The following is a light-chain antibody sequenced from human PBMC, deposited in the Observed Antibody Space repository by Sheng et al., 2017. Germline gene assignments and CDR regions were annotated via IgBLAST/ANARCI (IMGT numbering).Light chain of an antibody. Sequence: DIQMTQSPSYLSASVGDRVTITCRASQNIRTYVNWYQQKPGKAPKLMIYAASNLQSGVPSRFSGSGSGTDFTLTISSLQPEDSATYFCQQTYTFPYTFGQGTKLDMK. J-gene: IGKJ2*01. CDR3: QQTYTFPYT. CDR1: QNIRTY. V-gene: IGKV1-39*01. CDR2: AAS.